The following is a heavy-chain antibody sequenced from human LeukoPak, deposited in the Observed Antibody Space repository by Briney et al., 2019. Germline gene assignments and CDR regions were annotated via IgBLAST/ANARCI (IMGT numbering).Heavy chain of an antibody. CDR1: GFTFSSYA. CDR3: ARDPYNWNYGDAFDI. Sequence: GGSLRLSCAASGFTFSSYAMHWVRQAPGKGLEWVAVISYDGSNKYYADSVKGRFTISRDNSKNTLYLQMNSLRAEDTAVYYCARDPYNWNYGDAFDIWGQGTMGTVSS. D-gene: IGHD1-7*01. CDR2: ISYDGSNK. V-gene: IGHV3-30*04. J-gene: IGHJ3*02.